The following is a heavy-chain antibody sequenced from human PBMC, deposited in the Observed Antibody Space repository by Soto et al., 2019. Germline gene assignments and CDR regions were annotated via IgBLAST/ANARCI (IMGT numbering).Heavy chain of an antibody. CDR2: IYYSGST. CDR3: ATDRYCSGGSCYGEFAY. D-gene: IGHD2-15*01. V-gene: IGHV4-59*01. CDR1: GGSSSSYD. J-gene: IGHJ4*02. Sequence: SETLSLSWTVAGGSSSSYDGSWIRQPPGKGLEWIGYIYYSGSTNYNPSLKSRVTISVDTSKNQFSLKLSSVTAADTAVYYCATDRYCSGGSCYGEFAYWGQRTLVPVSS.